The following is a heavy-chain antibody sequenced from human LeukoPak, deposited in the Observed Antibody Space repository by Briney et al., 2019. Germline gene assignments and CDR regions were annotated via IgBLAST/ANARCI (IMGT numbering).Heavy chain of an antibody. CDR2: IYYTGTP. CDR3: ATSDY. Sequence: PSETLSLTCTVSGGSISSYYGSWIRQSPGKGLEWIANIYYTGTPYYNPSLQSRVTISVDMSKNQFSLKLSTVTAADTAVYYCATSDYWGQGTLVTVSS. CDR1: GGSISSYY. V-gene: IGHV4-59*01. J-gene: IGHJ4*02.